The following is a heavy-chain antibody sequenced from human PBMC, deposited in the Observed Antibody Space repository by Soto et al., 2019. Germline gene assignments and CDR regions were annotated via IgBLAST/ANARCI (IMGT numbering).Heavy chain of an antibody. CDR1: GGSISSYY. D-gene: IGHD2-8*02. CDR2: IYYSGST. J-gene: IGHJ6*03. V-gene: IGHV4-59*01. Sequence: QVQLQESGPGLVKPSETLSLTCTVSGGSISSYYWSWIRQPPGKGLEWIGYIYYSGSTNYHPSLKSRVTISVDTSKNQFSLKLSSVTAADTAVYYCARAKGGVPHTYYYYYYMDVWGKGTTVTVSS. CDR3: ARAKGGVPHTYYYYYYMDV.